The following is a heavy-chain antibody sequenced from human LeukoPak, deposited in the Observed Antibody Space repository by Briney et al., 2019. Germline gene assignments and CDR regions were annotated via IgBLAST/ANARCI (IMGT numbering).Heavy chain of an antibody. D-gene: IGHD6-19*01. CDR1: GYTFTGYY. V-gene: IGHV1-18*04. J-gene: IGHJ4*02. CDR3: ARELKTAVSVYYFDY. Sequence: ASVKVSCKASGYTFTGYYMHWVRQAPGQGLEWMGWISAYIGNTIHSQKFQGRVTMTTDTSTNTAYMELRSLGSDDTAVYYCARELKTAVSVYYFDYWGQGTLVTVSS. CDR2: ISAYIGNT.